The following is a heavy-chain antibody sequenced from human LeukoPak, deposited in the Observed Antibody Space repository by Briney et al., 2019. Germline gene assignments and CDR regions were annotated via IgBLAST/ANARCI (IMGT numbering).Heavy chain of an antibody. D-gene: IGHD3-22*01. J-gene: IGHJ4*02. CDR2: IYSGGSS. CDR1: GFTFSSYS. CDR3: ARDLIYYDSSGSDY. Sequence: GGSLRLSCAASGFTFSSYSMNWVRQAPGKGLEWVSVIYSGGSSHYADSVKGRFTISRDNAKNSLYLQMNSLRAEDTAVYYCARDLIYYDSSGSDYWGQGTLVTVSS. V-gene: IGHV3-21*01.